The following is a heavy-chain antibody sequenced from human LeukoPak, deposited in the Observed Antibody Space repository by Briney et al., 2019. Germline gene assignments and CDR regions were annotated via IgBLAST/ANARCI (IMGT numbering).Heavy chain of an antibody. J-gene: IGHJ4*02. Sequence: PGGSLRLSCAASVFTFSNYAMSWVRQAPGKGLEWVSTISGSGDITYYGDSVNGRFTISRENSKNTLYPQMNSLRADDTAVYYCAKCPHFDSLSCYYFDNWGQGTLVTVSS. V-gene: IGHV3-23*01. CDR1: VFTFSNYA. D-gene: IGHD3-9*01. CDR2: ISGSGDIT. CDR3: AKCPHFDSLSCYYFDN.